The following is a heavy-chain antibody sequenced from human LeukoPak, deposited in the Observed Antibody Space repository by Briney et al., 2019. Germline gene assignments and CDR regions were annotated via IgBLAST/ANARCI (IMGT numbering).Heavy chain of an antibody. CDR1: RFSFSAYP. Sequence: GGSLRLSCEASRFSFSAYPMGWVRRAPGKGLEWVSGISASGDVTFHADPLKGRFAISRDNSKNTLYLQMGSLRAEDTAKYYCAKNGLPYCSDGSCYHFDYWGQGTLVTVSS. CDR2: ISASGDVT. J-gene: IGHJ4*02. CDR3: AKNGLPYCSDGSCYHFDY. V-gene: IGHV3-23*01. D-gene: IGHD2-15*01.